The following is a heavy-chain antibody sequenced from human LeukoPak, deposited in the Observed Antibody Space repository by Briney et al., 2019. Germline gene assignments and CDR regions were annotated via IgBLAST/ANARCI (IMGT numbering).Heavy chain of an antibody. J-gene: IGHJ4*02. CDR3: ARQIGSGSIFFDY. V-gene: IGHV4-39*01. Sequence: PSETLSLTCTVSGGSISSSSSYWGWIRQPPGKGLEWIVSIYYSESTYYNPSLKSRVTISVDTSKNQFSLKLSSVTAADTAVYYCARQIGSGSIFFDYWGQGTLVTVSS. D-gene: IGHD6-19*01. CDR2: IYYSEST. CDR1: GGSISSSSSY.